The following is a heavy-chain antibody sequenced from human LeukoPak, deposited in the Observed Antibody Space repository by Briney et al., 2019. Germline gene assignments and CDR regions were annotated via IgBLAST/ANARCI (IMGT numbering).Heavy chain of an antibody. CDR3: ARAGRGYCSDGSCLAPEAYAFDI. Sequence: GASVKVSCKASGYTFTSYYMHWVRQAPGQGLEWMGIINPSGGSTSYAQKFQGRVTMTRDTSTSTVYMELSSLRSEDTAVYYCARAGRGYCSDGSCLAPEAYAFDIWGQGTMVTVSS. CDR1: GYTFTSYY. J-gene: IGHJ3*02. D-gene: IGHD2-15*01. CDR2: INPSGGST. V-gene: IGHV1-46*01.